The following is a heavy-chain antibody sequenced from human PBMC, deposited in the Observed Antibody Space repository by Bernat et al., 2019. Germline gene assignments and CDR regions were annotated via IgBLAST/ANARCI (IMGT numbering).Heavy chain of an antibody. Sequence: QVQLQQWGAGLLKPSETLSLTCAVYGGSFSGYYWSWIRQPPGKGLEWIGEINHSGSTYYNPSLKSRVTMSVDTSRNQFSLQLSSVTAADAAVYYCARQSKIVVVTYYYYGMDVWGQGTTVTVSS. CDR3: ARQSKIVVVTYYYYGMDV. J-gene: IGHJ6*02. CDR2: INHSGST. CDR1: GGSFSGYY. V-gene: IGHV4-34*01. D-gene: IGHD3-22*01.